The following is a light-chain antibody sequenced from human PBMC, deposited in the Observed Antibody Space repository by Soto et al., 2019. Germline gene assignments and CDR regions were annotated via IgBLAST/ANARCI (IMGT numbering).Light chain of an antibody. CDR3: SSFAGVSTV. V-gene: IGLV2-8*01. CDR2: EVT. CDR1: SSDVGYYNY. Sequence: QSVLTQPPSASGSPGQSVTISCTGTSSDVGYYNYVSWYQQHPGKAPKLLIYEVTKRPSGVPVRVSGSKSGNTASLTVSGRQAEDEADYYCSSFAGVSTVFGTGTKVTVL. J-gene: IGLJ1*01.